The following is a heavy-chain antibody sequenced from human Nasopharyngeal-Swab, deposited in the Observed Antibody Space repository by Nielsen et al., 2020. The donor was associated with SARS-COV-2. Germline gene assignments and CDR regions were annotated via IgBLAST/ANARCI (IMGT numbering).Heavy chain of an antibody. CDR3: AGSEKYYYGSGSY. CDR2: ISYDGSYK. D-gene: IGHD3-10*01. J-gene: IGHJ4*02. CDR1: GFSFSSYG. Sequence: GGSLRLSCAASGFSFSSYGVHWVRQAPGKGLEWVAVISYDGSYKYYADSVKGRFTITRDNSKNTLYLQMNSLRAEDTAVYYCAGSEKYYYGSGSYWGQGTLVTVSS. V-gene: IGHV3-30*03.